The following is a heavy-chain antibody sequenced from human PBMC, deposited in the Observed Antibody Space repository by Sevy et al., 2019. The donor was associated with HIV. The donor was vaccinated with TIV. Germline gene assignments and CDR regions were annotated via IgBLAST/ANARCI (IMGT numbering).Heavy chain of an antibody. J-gene: IGHJ4*02. Sequence: GGSLRLSCVASGFTFSDYAMSWVRQAPGKGLEWVSSLFGGGNGANYADSVKGRFNNSRDESRNIRSLQLNSLRVEDAAVYYCAKMEGQLVSEYYFDYWDQGILVTVSS. CDR3: AKMEGQLVSEYYFDY. CDR2: LFGGGNGA. V-gene: IGHV3-23*01. D-gene: IGHD6-13*01. CDR1: GFTFSDYA.